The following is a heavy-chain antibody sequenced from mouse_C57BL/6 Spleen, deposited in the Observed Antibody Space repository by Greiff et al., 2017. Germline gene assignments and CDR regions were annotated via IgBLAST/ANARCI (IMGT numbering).Heavy chain of an antibody. Sequence: VQVVESGAELVKPGASVKISCKASGYAFSSYWMNWVKQRPGKGLEWIGQIYPGDGDTNYNGKFKGKATLTADKSSSTAYMQLSSLTSEDSAVYFCARGGYEAWFAYWGQGTLVTVAA. J-gene: IGHJ3*01. D-gene: IGHD2-2*01. CDR3: ARGGYEAWFAY. CDR1: GYAFSSYW. V-gene: IGHV1-80*01. CDR2: IYPGDGDT.